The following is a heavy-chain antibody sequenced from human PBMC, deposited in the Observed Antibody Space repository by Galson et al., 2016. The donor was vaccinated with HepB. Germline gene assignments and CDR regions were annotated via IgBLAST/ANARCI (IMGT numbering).Heavy chain of an antibody. Sequence: QSGAEVKKPGESLAISCKGSGCSFTNNWIGWVRQMPGKGLEWMGIIYPPTSETRYSPPFEGQATTSVDKSISTAYLQWNNLEASDTAMYYCARLVSGSWADVFDVWGQGTVVTVSS. CDR2: IYPPTSET. V-gene: IGHV5-51*01. CDR1: GCSFTNNW. D-gene: IGHD1-26*01. CDR3: ARLVSGSWADVFDV. J-gene: IGHJ3*01.